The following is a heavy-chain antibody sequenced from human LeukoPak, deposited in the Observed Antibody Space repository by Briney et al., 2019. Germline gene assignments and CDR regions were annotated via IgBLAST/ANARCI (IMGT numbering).Heavy chain of an antibody. Sequence: GGSLRLSCAASGFTFSSYSMNWVRQAPGKGLEWVSSISSSSSYIYYADSVKGRFTISRDNAKNSLYLQMNSLRVEDTAVYYCARDLGATIFDFDYWGQGTLVTVSS. CDR2: ISSSSSYI. J-gene: IGHJ4*02. V-gene: IGHV3-21*01. D-gene: IGHD1-26*01. CDR3: ARDLGATIFDFDY. CDR1: GFTFSSYS.